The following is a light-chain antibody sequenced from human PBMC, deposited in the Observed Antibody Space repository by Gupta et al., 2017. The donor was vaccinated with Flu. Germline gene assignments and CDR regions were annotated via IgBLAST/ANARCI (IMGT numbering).Light chain of an antibody. V-gene: IGKV3-11*01. CDR3: QQRSNWPPAIT. J-gene: IGKJ1*01. CDR1: QRVSSY. Sequence: EIVLTQSPATLSLSPGERATRSCKASQRVSSYLAWYQQKTGQAPRLLIYDASNRATGIPARFSGSGSGTDFTLTISSLEPEDFAVYYCQQRSNWPPAITFGQGTKVEIK. CDR2: DAS.